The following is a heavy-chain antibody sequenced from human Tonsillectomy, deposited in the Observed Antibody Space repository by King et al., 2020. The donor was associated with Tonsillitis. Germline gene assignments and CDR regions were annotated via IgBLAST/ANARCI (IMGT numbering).Heavy chain of an antibody. D-gene: IGHD5-18*01. J-gene: IGHJ6*02. CDR3: AKGVLQLWSPIYGMDV. V-gene: IGHV3-23*04. Sequence: QLVQSGGGLVQPGGSLRLSCAASGFTFSSYAMSWVRQAPGRGLEWVSAISHSSGSTYYADSVKGRFTISRDNSKNTLYLQMNSLRAEDTAVYYCAKGVLQLWSPIYGMDVWGQGTTVTVSS. CDR2: ISHSSGST. CDR1: GFTFSSYA.